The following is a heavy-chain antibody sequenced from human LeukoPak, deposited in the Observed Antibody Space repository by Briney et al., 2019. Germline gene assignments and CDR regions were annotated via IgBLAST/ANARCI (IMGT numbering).Heavy chain of an antibody. D-gene: IGHD6-19*01. Sequence: SVKVSCKASGGTFISYAISWVRQAPGQGLEWMGGIIPLFGKANYAQKFQGRVTITADESTSTAYMELSSLRSDDPAVYYCARESGRAVAGGTPDYWGEGGLVTVSS. CDR2: IIPLFGKA. V-gene: IGHV1-69*01. CDR1: GGTFISYA. CDR3: ARESGRAVAGGTPDY. J-gene: IGHJ4*02.